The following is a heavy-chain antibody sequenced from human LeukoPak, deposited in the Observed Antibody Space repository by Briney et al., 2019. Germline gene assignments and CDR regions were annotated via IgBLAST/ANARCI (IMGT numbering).Heavy chain of an antibody. D-gene: IGHD3-10*01. CDR2: INPNSGGT. CDR1: GYTFTGYY. J-gene: IGHJ4*02. Sequence: ASVKVSCKASGYTFTGYYMHWVRQAPGQGLEWMGWINPNSGGTNYAQKFQGRVTMTRDTSISTAYMELSRLRSDDTAVYYCARVARRYSTMVRGAPPGGYWGQGTLVTVSS. V-gene: IGHV1-2*02. CDR3: ARVARRYSTMVRGAPPGGY.